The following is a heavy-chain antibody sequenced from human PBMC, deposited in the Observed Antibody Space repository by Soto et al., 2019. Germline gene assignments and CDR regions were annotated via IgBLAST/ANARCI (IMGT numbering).Heavy chain of an antibody. Sequence: QVQLQESGPGLVKPSQTLSLTCTVSGGSISSGGYYWSWIRQHPGKGLEWIGYIYYSGRTYYNPSLKCSVTISVGTSKNHFSLKLSSVTAADTAVYYCARGGQRKSSDPQWSVFDIWGQGTMVTVS. D-gene: IGHD3-3*01. CDR2: IYYSGRT. CDR3: ARGGQRKSSDPQWSVFDI. J-gene: IGHJ3*02. CDR1: GGSISSGGYY. V-gene: IGHV4-31*03.